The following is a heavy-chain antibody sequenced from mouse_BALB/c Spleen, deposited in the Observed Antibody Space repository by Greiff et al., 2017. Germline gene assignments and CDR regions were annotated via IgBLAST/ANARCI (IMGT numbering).Heavy chain of an antibody. J-gene: IGHJ3*01. Sequence: EVQLVESGPGLVKPSQSLSLTCSVTGYSITSGYYWNWIRQFPGNKLEWMGYISYDGSNNYNPSLKNRISITRDTSKNQFFLKLNSVTTEDTATYYCARAPYYYGSSWFAYWGQGTLVTVSA. V-gene: IGHV3-6*02. CDR1: GYSITSGYY. CDR2: ISYDGSN. D-gene: IGHD1-1*01. CDR3: ARAPYYYGSSWFAY.